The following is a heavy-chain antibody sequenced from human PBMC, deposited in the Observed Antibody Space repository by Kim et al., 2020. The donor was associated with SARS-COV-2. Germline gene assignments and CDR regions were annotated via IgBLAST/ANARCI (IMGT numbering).Heavy chain of an antibody. V-gene: IGHV3-30*04. Sequence: GGSLRLSCAASGFTFSSYAMHWVRQAPGKGLEWVAVISYDGSNKYYADSVKGRFTISRDNSKNTLYLQMNSLRAEDTAVYYCAREAGMATIHYFDYWGQG. CDR3: AREAGMATIHYFDY. J-gene: IGHJ4*02. D-gene: IGHD5-12*01. CDR2: ISYDGSNK. CDR1: GFTFSSYA.